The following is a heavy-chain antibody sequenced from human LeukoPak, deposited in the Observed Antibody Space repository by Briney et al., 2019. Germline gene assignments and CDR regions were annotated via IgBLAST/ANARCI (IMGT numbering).Heavy chain of an antibody. CDR2: ISYDGSDR. V-gene: IGHV3-30*18. Sequence: GGSLRLSCVASGFTFSSYGMHWVRKAPGKGPEWVAVISYDGSDRYYANFVKGRFTISRDNSKNTLFLQTNSMRPEDTAVYYCAKGVSRGVDPTGLEYWGQGTLVTVSS. CDR1: GFTFSSYG. CDR3: AKGVSRGVDPTGLEY. J-gene: IGHJ4*02. D-gene: IGHD1-1*01.